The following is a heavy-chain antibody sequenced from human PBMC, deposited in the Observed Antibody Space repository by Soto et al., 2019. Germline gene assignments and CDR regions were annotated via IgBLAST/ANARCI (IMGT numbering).Heavy chain of an antibody. J-gene: IGHJ4*02. Sequence: QVQLVQSGAEVKKPGSSVKVSCKASGGTFSSSTISWVRQAPGQGLEWMGGVIATLDSANYAQKFEGRVTISADESTSTSYLELSSLRSDDTAVYYCARDRTLSSNTWPLDYWGQGTLVTVSS. CDR1: GGTFSSST. V-gene: IGHV1-69*01. D-gene: IGHD6-13*01. CDR3: ARDRTLSSNTWPLDY. CDR2: VIATLDSA.